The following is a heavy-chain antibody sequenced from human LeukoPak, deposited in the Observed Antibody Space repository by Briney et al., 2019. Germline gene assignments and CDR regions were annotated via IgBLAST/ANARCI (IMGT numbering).Heavy chain of an antibody. D-gene: IGHD5-18*01. Sequence: GGSLRLSCAASEFTFSSYSMNWVRQAPGKGLEWVSYITNSGNSKSYADSVKGRFTISRDNTKNSLYLQMNSLRAEDTAVYYCARESEGVTFDYWGQGTLVTVSS. V-gene: IGHV3-48*01. CDR1: EFTFSSYS. CDR2: ITNSGNSK. J-gene: IGHJ4*02. CDR3: ARESEGVTFDY.